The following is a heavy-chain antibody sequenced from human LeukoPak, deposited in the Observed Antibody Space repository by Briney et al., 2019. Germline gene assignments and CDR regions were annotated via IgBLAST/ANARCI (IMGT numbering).Heavy chain of an antibody. J-gene: IGHJ5*02. CDR2: MNPKRGNT. Sequence: ASVKVSCKASGYTFTRYDYNWLRQPTGQGLDGMGLMNPKRGNTDHPQKFQDRVTMTRKTSISTAYMELSSLRSEDTAVYYCARDNWFDPWGQGTLVTVSS. CDR3: ARDNWFDP. V-gene: IGHV1-8*01. CDR1: GYTFTRYD.